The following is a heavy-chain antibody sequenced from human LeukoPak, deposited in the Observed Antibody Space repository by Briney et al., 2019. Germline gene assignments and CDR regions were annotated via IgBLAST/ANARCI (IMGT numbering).Heavy chain of an antibody. Sequence: SETLSLTCAVYGGSFSGYYWSWIRQPPGKGLEWIGEINHSGSTNYNPSLKSRVTISVDTSKNQFSLKLSSVTAADTAVYYCARVRAYGSGRSGDWYFDLWGRGTLVTVSS. J-gene: IGHJ2*01. D-gene: IGHD3-10*01. CDR3: ARVRAYGSGRSGDWYFDL. CDR2: INHSGST. V-gene: IGHV4-34*01. CDR1: GGSFSGYY.